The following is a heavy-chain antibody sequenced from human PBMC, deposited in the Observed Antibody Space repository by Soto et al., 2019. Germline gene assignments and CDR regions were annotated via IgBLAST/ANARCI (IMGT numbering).Heavy chain of an antibody. D-gene: IGHD3-9*01. J-gene: IGHJ5*02. CDR3: ASGTYDILTGYYSGPFWFDP. CDR1: GGTFSSYA. V-gene: IGHV1-69*06. CDR2: IIPIFGTA. Sequence: ASVKVSCKASGGTFSSYAISWVRQAPGQGLEWMGGIIPIFGTANYAQKFQGRVTITADKSTSTAYMELSSLRSEDTAVYYCASGTYDILTGYYSGPFWFDPWGQGTLVTVSS.